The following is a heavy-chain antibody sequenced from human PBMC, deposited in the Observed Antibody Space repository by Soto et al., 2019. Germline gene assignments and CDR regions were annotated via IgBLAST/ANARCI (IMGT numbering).Heavy chain of an antibody. J-gene: IGHJ4*02. CDR1: GFSFGTYW. D-gene: IGHD3-3*01. V-gene: IGHV3-7*03. CDR2: IKEDGSER. CDR3: ARDVGPVTIFGEALSGYFDF. Sequence: GGSLRLSCAVSGFSFGTYWMSWVRQAPGKGLEWLASIKEDGSERYYLDSVKGRFTISRDNAKDSLSLQMNSLRGDDTAFYYCARDVGPVTIFGEALSGYFDFWGQGTLVTVSS.